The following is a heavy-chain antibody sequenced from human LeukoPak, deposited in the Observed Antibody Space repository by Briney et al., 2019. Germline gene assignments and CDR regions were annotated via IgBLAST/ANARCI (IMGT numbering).Heavy chain of an antibody. V-gene: IGHV3-53*05. J-gene: IGHJ4*02. CDR2: IYSGGST. D-gene: IGHD6-6*01. CDR1: GFTVSSNY. Sequence: PGVSLRLSCAASGFTVSSNYMSWVRQAPGKGLEWVSVIYSGGSTYYADSVKGRFTISRDNSKNTLYLQMNSLRAEDTAVYYCAKGVWYSSSSGLDYWGQGTLVTVSS. CDR3: AKGVWYSSSSGLDY.